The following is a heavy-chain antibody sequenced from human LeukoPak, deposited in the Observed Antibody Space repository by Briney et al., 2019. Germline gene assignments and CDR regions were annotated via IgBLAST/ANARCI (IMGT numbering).Heavy chain of an antibody. Sequence: NPSQTLSLTCTVSGGSISSGDYYWSWIRQPPGKGLEWIGYIYYSGSTYYNPSFKSRVTISVDTSKNQFSLKLSSVTAADTAVYYCARTGYSGYHFDFWGQGTLVTVSS. J-gene: IGHJ4*02. D-gene: IGHD5-12*01. V-gene: IGHV4-30-4*01. CDR2: IYYSGST. CDR1: GGSISSGDYY. CDR3: ARTGYSGYHFDF.